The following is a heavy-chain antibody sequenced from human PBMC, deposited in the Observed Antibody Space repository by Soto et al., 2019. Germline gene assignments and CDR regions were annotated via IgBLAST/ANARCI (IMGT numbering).Heavy chain of an antibody. Sequence: QVQLVESGGGVVQPGRSLRLSCAASGFTFSSYAMHWVRQAPDKGLEWVAVISYDGSNKYYADSVKGRFTISRDNSKNTLYLQMNSLRAEDTAVYYCARHADYWGQGTLVTVSS. CDR2: ISYDGSNK. J-gene: IGHJ4*02. CDR1: GFTFSSYA. CDR3: ARHADY. V-gene: IGHV3-30-3*01.